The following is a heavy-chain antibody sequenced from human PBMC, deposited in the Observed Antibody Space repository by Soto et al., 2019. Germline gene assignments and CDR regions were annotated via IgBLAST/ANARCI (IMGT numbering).Heavy chain of an antibody. CDR2: ISHSGTT. V-gene: IGHV4-38-2*01. CDR1: GYSITTGYY. J-gene: IGHJ5*02. CDR3: ARSGGSAGWFDP. D-gene: IGHD2-15*01. Sequence: SETLSLTCVVSGYSITTGYYWGWICQPPGKGLEWIGSISHSGTTFYSSSLKSRVTISKDASKNQFSLKVNSVIAADTAVYYCARSGGSAGWFDPWGPGSLVTV.